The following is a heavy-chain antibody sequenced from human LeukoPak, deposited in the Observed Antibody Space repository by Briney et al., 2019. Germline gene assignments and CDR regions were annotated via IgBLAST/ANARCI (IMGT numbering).Heavy chain of an antibody. CDR3: ARVFDSGSQAYFYYMDV. J-gene: IGHJ6*03. CDR1: GGSIRGYY. CDR2: IYSSGST. V-gene: IGHV4-59*01. Sequence: PSETLSLTCTVSGGSIRGYYWSWIRQPPEKGLEWIGYIYSSGSTNYNPSLKSRVTMSVDTSKNQFSLKVSSVTAADTAVYYCARVFDSGSQAYFYYMDVWGKGTTVIISS. D-gene: IGHD3-10*01.